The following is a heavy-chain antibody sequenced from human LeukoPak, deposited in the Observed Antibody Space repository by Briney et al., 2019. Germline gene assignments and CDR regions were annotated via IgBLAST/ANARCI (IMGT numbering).Heavy chain of an antibody. CDR2: IYTSGST. J-gene: IGHJ4*02. CDR1: GGSFSGYY. V-gene: IGHV4-4*07. Sequence: PSETLSLTCAVYGGSFSGYYWSWIRQPAGKGLEWIGRIYTSGSTNYNPSLKSRVTMSVDTSKNQFSLKLSSVTAADTAVYYCARETGTTSPFDYWGQGTLVTVSS. D-gene: IGHD1-7*01. CDR3: ARETGTTSPFDY.